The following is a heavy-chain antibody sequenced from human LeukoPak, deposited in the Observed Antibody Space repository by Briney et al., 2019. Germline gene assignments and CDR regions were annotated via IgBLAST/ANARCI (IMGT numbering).Heavy chain of an antibody. Sequence: QPGGSLRLSCAASGFTFSSYAMHWVRQAPGKGLEWVAVISYDGSNKYYADSVKGRFTISRDNSKNTLYLQMNSLRAEDTAVYYCARDRGYYDSSGYYYFNSWFDPWGQGTLVTVSS. CDR2: ISYDGSNK. D-gene: IGHD3-22*01. V-gene: IGHV3-30-3*01. CDR3: ARDRGYYDSSGYYYFNSWFDP. J-gene: IGHJ5*02. CDR1: GFTFSSYA.